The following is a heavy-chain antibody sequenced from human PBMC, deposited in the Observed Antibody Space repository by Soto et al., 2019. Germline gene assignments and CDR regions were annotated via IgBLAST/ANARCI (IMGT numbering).Heavy chain of an antibody. Sequence: QVQLVQSGAEVKKPGASVKVSCKASGYTFTSYYMHWVRQAPGQGLEWMGIINPSGGSTSYAQKFQGRVTMTRDTSTSTVYMELSRLRSEDTAVYYCARDGAWELPPPYYYYGMDVWGQGTTVTVSS. D-gene: IGHD1-26*01. CDR1: GYTFTSYY. J-gene: IGHJ6*02. CDR3: ARDGAWELPPPYYYYGMDV. V-gene: IGHV1-46*01. CDR2: INPSGGST.